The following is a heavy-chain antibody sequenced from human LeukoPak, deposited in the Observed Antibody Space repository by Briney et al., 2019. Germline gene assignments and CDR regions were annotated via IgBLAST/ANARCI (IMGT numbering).Heavy chain of an antibody. CDR1: GYSISSGYY. Sequence: KPSETLSLTCTVSGYSISSGYYWGWIRQPPGKGLEWIGSIYHSGSTYYNPSLKSRVTISVDTSKNQFSLKLSSVTAADTAVYYCARPRKWKYSSSWYDYWGQGTLVTVSS. CDR3: ARPRKWKYSSSWYDY. D-gene: IGHD6-13*01. CDR2: IYHSGST. V-gene: IGHV4-38-2*02. J-gene: IGHJ4*02.